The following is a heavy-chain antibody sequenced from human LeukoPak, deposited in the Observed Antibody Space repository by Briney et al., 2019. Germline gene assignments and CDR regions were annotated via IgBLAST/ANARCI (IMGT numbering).Heavy chain of an antibody. CDR2: ISYDGSNK. CDR1: GFTFSSCA. Sequence: GGSLRLSCAASGFTFSSCAMHWVRQAPGKGLEWVAVISYDGSNKYYADSVKGRFTISRDNSKNTLYLQMNSLRAEDTAVYYCARDHYGSGDARRFDYWGQGTLVTVSS. J-gene: IGHJ4*02. D-gene: IGHD3-10*01. CDR3: ARDHYGSGDARRFDY. V-gene: IGHV3-30-3*01.